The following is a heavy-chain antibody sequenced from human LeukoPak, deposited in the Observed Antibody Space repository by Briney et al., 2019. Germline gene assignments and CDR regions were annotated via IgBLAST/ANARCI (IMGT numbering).Heavy chain of an antibody. CDR2: ISAYNGNT. D-gene: IGHD4-17*01. Sequence: ASVKVSCKASGYTFTSYGISWVRQAPGQGLEWMGWISAYNGNTNYAQKLQGRVTMTTDTSTSTAYMELSSLRSEDTAVYYCATTSPVTVTIDYWGQGTLVTVSS. J-gene: IGHJ4*02. V-gene: IGHV1-18*01. CDR1: GYTFTSYG. CDR3: ATTSPVTVTIDY.